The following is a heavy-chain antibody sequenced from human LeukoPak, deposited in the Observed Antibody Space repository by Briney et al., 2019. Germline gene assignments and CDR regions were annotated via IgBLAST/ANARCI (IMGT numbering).Heavy chain of an antibody. Sequence: SVKVSCKASGGTFSSYAISWVRQAPGQGLEWMGGIVPIFGTANYAQKFQGRVTITADESTSTAYMELSSLRSEDTAVYYCASIIAAAGTGPTGYGMDVWGQGTTVTVSS. D-gene: IGHD6-13*01. CDR2: IVPIFGTA. CDR3: ASIIAAAGTGPTGYGMDV. CDR1: GGTFSSYA. J-gene: IGHJ6*02. V-gene: IGHV1-69*13.